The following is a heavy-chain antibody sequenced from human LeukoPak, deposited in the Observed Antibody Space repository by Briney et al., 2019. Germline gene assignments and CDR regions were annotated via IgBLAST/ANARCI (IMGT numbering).Heavy chain of an antibody. V-gene: IGHV4-34*01. CDR2: INYTGDTATGTT. D-gene: IGHD3-3*01. J-gene: IGHJ4*02. CDR1: GGSFSGYS. Sequence: SETLSLTCGVYGGSFSGYSWNWIRQSPGKGLEWIADINYTGDTATGTTNYSPSLGSRVTISVDMSKNQFSLHLRSVTAADTGVYYCARGDFWSGYNWGQGTLVTVSS. CDR3: ARGDFWSGYN.